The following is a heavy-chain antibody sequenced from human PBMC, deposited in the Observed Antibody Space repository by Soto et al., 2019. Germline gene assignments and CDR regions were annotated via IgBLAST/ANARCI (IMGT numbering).Heavy chain of an antibody. V-gene: IGHV4-34*01. D-gene: IGHD5-12*01. J-gene: IGHJ6*02. CDR3: ARFDVDIVARYGMDV. CDR2: INHSGST. Sequence: SETLSLTCAVYGGSFSGYYWSWIRQPPGKGLEWIGEINHSGSTNYNPSLKSRVTISVDTSKNQFSLKLSSVTAADTAVYYCARFDVDIVARYGMDVWGQGTTVTVSS. CDR1: GGSFSGYY.